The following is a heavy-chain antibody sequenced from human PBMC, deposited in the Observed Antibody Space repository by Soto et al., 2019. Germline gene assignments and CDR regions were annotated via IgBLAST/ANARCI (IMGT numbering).Heavy chain of an antibody. Sequence: SETLSLTCAVSGDSIGGVGYWSWIRQFPGRGLEWIGCISSSGSTYYNPALNNRISLSLDTSQNQFSLKLLSVTAADTAIYYCARSGVTGIVIPSHWFDPWGQGTLVTVSS. CDR2: ISSSGST. CDR3: ARSGVTGIVIPSHWFDP. V-gene: IGHV4-31*11. CDR1: GDSIGGVGY. D-gene: IGHD2-21*02. J-gene: IGHJ5*02.